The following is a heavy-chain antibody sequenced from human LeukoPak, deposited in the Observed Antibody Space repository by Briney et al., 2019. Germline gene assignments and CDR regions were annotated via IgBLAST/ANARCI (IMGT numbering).Heavy chain of an antibody. CDR2: MNPKSGNT. J-gene: IGHJ4*02. V-gene: IGHV1-8*01. CDR1: GYTFTSYD. CDR3: ARAVRRDSGGWRLDY. D-gene: IGHD2-15*01. Sequence: ASVKVSCKASGYTFTSYDINWVQQATGQGLEWMGWMNPKSGNTGYAQKFQGRVTMTRNTSISTAYMELSSLRSEDTAVYYCARAVRRDSGGWRLDYWGQGTLVTVSS.